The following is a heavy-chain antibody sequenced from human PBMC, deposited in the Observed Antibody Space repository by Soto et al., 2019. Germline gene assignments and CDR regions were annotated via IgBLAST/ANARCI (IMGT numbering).Heavy chain of an antibody. J-gene: IGHJ5*02. V-gene: IGHV4-59*11. D-gene: IGHD3-3*01. CDR2: ISYSGST. CDR1: GGSISGHY. CDR3: ARDVGLQHDTGYYDFWSGKNNWFDP. Sequence: SETLSLTCTVSGGSISGHYWSWIRQPPGKGLQYIGYISYSGSTNYNPSLKSRVTISVDTSNNQFSLRLSSVTAADTAVYYCARDVGLQHDTGYYDFWSGKNNWFDPWGQRTLVTVSS.